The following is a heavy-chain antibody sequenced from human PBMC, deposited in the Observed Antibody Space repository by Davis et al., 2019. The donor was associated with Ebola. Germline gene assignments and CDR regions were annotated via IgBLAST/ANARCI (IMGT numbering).Heavy chain of an antibody. Sequence: ASVKVSCKASGYTFTSYDINWVRQATGQGLEWMGWMNPNSGNTGYAQKFQGRVTMTRNTSISTAYMELSSLRSEDTAVYYCARRGYSSSTKPYYYGMDVWGQGTTVTVSS. CDR2: MNPNSGNT. CDR1: GYTFTSYD. V-gene: IGHV1-8*01. CDR3: ARRGYSSSTKPYYYGMDV. D-gene: IGHD6-6*01. J-gene: IGHJ6*02.